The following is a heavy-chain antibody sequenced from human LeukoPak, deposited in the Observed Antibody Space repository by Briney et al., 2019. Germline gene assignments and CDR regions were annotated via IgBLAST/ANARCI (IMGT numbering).Heavy chain of an antibody. CDR3: ASSIAAAGMSYYYGMDV. J-gene: IGHJ6*02. CDR2: IIPILGIA. Sequence: SVKVSCKASGGTFSSYAISWVRQAPGQGLEWMGRIIPILGIANYAQKFQGRVTITADESTSTAYMELSSLRSEDTAVYYCASSIAAAGMSYYYGMDVWGQGTTVTVSS. D-gene: IGHD6-13*01. CDR1: GGTFSSYA. V-gene: IGHV1-69*04.